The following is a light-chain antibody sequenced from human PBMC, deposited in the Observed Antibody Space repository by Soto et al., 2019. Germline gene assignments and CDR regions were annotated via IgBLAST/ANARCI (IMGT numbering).Light chain of an antibody. J-gene: IGKJ4*01. CDR3: QQYYSYPALT. Sequence: AIRMTQSPSPLSASTGDRVTITCRASQGISSYLAWYQQKPGKAPKLLIYAASTLQSGVPSRFSGSGSGTDFTLTISCLQSEDFATYYCQQYYSYPALTFGGGTKVEIK. CDR2: AAS. CDR1: QGISSY. V-gene: IGKV1-8*01.